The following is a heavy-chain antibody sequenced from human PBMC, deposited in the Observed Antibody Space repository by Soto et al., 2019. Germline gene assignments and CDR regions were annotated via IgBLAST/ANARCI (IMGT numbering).Heavy chain of an antibody. D-gene: IGHD2-21*02. CDR1: GFIFTTYA. V-gene: IGHV3-30-3*01. Sequence: QVQLVESGGGVVQPGRSLRLSCAASGFIFTTYAMSWVRQAPGKGLEWVALISYDGSKKDHADSVKGRFTISRDNSKNSRFLQMISLRPDDTAVYYCACSALVVVTPPDAFDIWGQGPMVTVSS. J-gene: IGHJ3*02. CDR3: ACSALVVVTPPDAFDI. CDR2: ISYDGSKK.